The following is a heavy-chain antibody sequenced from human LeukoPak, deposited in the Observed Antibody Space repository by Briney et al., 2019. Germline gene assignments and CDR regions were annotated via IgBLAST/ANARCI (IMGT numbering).Heavy chain of an antibody. D-gene: IGHD6-13*01. CDR3: ARCHGYSSSCRGDY. V-gene: IGHV1-2*02. CDR2: INPNSGGT. CDR1: GYTFTGYY. J-gene: IGHJ4*02. Sequence: ASVKVSCKASGYTFTGYYMHWVRQAPGQGPEWMGWINPNSGGTNYAQKFQGRVTMTRDTSISTAYMELSRLRSDDTAVYYCARCHGYSSSCRGDYWGQGTLVTVSS.